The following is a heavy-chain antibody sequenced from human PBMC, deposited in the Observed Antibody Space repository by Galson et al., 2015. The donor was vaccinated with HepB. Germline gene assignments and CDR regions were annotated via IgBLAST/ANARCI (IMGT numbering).Heavy chain of an antibody. CDR2: ISYDGSNK. J-gene: IGHJ4*02. CDR1: GFTFSSYA. CDR3: ASYSSSWYYFDY. V-gene: IGHV3-30*04. Sequence: SLRLSCAASGFTFSSYAMHWVRQAPGKGLEWVAVISYDGSNKYYADSVKGRFTISRDNSKNTLYLQMNSLRAEDTAVYYCASYSSSWYYFDYWGQGTLVTVSS. D-gene: IGHD6-13*01.